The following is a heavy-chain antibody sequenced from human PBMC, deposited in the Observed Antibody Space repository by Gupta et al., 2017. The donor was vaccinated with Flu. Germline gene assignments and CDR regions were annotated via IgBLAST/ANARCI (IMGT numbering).Heavy chain of an antibody. CDR2: VAHDGGQN. J-gene: IGHJ6*02. V-gene: IGHV3-30*18. CDR3: AKDGVRRSSGDGRDL. D-gene: IGHD2-2*01. Sequence: QVPLVESGGGVVQPGKALRLSCAASGFPFSTYGRYWVRQAPGRGREWVAVVAHDGGQNNYADYVKGRVTISRDNAKSTWYREVNSMRREDTALEYGAKDGVRRSSGDGRDLWGQGTT. CDR1: GFPFSTYG.